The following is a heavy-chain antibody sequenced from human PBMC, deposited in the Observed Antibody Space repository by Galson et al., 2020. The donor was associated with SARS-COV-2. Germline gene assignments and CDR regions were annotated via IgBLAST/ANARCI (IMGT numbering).Heavy chain of an antibody. CDR1: GGSFSGYY. CDR2: INSSGST. Sequence: SETLSLTCAVYGGSFSGYYWSWIRQPPGKGLEWIGEINSSGSTNYNPSLKSRVTISVDTSKNHFSLKLTSVTAADTAVYYCARARGSPNYGDYVDFYYWGQGTLVTVSS. CDR3: ARARGSPNYGDYVDFYY. D-gene: IGHD4-17*01. V-gene: IGHV4-34*01. J-gene: IGHJ4*02.